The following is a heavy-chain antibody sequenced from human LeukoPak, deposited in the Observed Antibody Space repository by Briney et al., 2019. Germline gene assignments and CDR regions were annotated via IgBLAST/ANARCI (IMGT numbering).Heavy chain of an antibody. CDR2: ISGSRTTI. Sequence: GGSLRLSCAASGFTFSSYSMIWVRQPPGKGLEWVSYISGSRTTIHYADSVKGRSTISRDNAKNSLYLHMNSLRDEDTAMYYCARVTLGSTRGFDYWGQGTLVTVSS. J-gene: IGHJ4*02. CDR3: ARVTLGSTRGFDY. D-gene: IGHD7-27*01. V-gene: IGHV3-48*02. CDR1: GFTFSSYS.